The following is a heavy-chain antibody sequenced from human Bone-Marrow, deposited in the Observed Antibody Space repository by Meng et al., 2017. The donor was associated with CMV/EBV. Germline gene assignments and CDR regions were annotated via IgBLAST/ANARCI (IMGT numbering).Heavy chain of an antibody. J-gene: IGHJ4*02. V-gene: IGHV4-59*01. D-gene: IGHD6-13*01. Sequence: SETLSLTCTVSGGFISSYYWSWVRQPPGKGLEWIGYIYYSGSTNYNPSLKSRVTISVDTSQNQFSLKLSSVTAADTAVYYCARMIAAAFDYWGQGTLVTVSS. CDR2: IYYSGST. CDR3: ARMIAAAFDY. CDR1: GGFISSYY.